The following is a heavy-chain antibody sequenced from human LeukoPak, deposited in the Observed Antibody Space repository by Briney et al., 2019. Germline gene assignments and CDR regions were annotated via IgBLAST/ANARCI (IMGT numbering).Heavy chain of an antibody. Sequence: SQTLSLTFTVSGGPISSGGYYWSWIRQHPGKGLEWIGYIYYSGSAYYNPSLKSRVTISVDTSKNQFSLKLTSVTAADTAVYYCAREGGYYDAFDIWGQGTMVTVSS. CDR2: IYYSGSA. J-gene: IGHJ3*02. D-gene: IGHD2-21*02. CDR3: AREGGYYDAFDI. CDR1: GGPISSGGYY. V-gene: IGHV4-31*03.